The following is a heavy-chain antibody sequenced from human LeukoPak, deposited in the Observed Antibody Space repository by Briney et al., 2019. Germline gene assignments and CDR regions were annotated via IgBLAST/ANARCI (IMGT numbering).Heavy chain of an antibody. CDR3: AGSDYYDSSGSNAFDI. CDR1: GGSISSSNW. J-gene: IGHJ3*02. CDR2: IYHSGST. D-gene: IGHD3-22*01. V-gene: IGHV4-4*02. Sequence: PSGTLSLTCAVSGGSISSSNWWSWVRQPPGKGLEWIGEIYHSGSTNYNPSLKSRVTISVDKSKNQFSLKLSSVTAADTAVYYCAGSDYYDSSGSNAFDIWGQGTKVTVSS.